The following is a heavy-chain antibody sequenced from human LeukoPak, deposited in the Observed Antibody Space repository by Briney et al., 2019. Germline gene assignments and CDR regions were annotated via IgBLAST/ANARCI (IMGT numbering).Heavy chain of an antibody. J-gene: IGHJ4*02. D-gene: IGHD3-22*01. CDR3: ARGATYYYDSSGYLRKWDYFDY. CDR1: GGSFSGYY. V-gene: IGHV4-34*01. Sequence: PSETLSLTCAVYGGSFSGYYWSWIRQPPGKGLEWIGEINHSGSTNYNPSLKSRVTISADTSKNQFSLKLSSVTAADTAVYYCARGATYYYDSSGYLRKWDYFDYWGQGTLVTVSS. CDR2: INHSGST.